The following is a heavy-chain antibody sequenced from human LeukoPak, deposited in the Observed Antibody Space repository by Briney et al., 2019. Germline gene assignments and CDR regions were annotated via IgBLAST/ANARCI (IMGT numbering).Heavy chain of an antibody. J-gene: IGHJ4*02. CDR2: ISGSGGST. V-gene: IGHV3-23*01. CDR1: GFTCSSYA. Sequence: AGGSLRLSCAASGFTCSSYAMSWVRQAPGKGLEWVSAISGSGGSTYYADSVKGRFTISRDNSKNTLYLQMNSLRAEDTAVYYCARTYYDSSGYSPIPSDYWGRGTLVTVSS. CDR3: ARTYYDSSGYSPIPSDY. D-gene: IGHD3-22*01.